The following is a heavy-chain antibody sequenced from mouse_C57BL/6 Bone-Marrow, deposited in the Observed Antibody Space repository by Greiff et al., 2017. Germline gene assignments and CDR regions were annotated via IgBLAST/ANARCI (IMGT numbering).Heavy chain of an antibody. V-gene: IGHV1-15*01. CDR3: TRPDYGSFFAY. D-gene: IGHD1-1*01. CDR2: IDPETGGT. Sequence: QVQLKESGAELVRPGASVTLSCKASGYTFTDYEMHWVKQTPVPGLEWIGAIDPETGGTAYNQKFKGKAILTADKSSSTAYMELRSLTSEDSAVYYCTRPDYGSFFAYWGQGTLVTVSA. CDR1: GYTFTDYE. J-gene: IGHJ3*01.